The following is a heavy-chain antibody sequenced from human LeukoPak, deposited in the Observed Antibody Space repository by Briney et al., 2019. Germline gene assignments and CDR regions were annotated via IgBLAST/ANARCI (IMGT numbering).Heavy chain of an antibody. Sequence: PGGSLRLSCAASGFTFSSYDMHWVRRATGKGLEWVSAIGTAGDTYYPGSVKGRFTISRENAKNSLYLQMNSLRAGDTAVYYCARGPRGYSYGDSTGDYYYYGMDVWGQGTTVTVSS. V-gene: IGHV3-13*01. J-gene: IGHJ6*02. CDR1: GFTFSSYD. CDR3: ARGPRGYSYGDSTGDYYYYGMDV. D-gene: IGHD5-18*01. CDR2: IGTAGDT.